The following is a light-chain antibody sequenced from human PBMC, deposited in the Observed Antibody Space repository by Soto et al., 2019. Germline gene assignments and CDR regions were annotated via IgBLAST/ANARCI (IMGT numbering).Light chain of an antibody. CDR3: QQYDTSPPMYT. Sequence: EIVLTQSPGTLSLSPGERATLSCRASQSVATNLAWYQQRPGQAPRLLIYGASKRAIGLPDRFSGSGSGTDFTLTISRLEPDDVAVYYCQQYDTSPPMYTFGQGTKVDIK. CDR1: QSVATN. J-gene: IGKJ2*01. CDR2: GAS. V-gene: IGKV3-20*01.